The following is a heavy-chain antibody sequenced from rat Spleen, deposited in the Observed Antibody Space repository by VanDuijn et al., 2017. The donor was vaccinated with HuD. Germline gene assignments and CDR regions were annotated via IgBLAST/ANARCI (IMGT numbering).Heavy chain of an antibody. CDR3: ATNYPYYIMDA. CDR1: GFTFSDYG. CDR2: ISPCGGDT. V-gene: IGHV5-19*01. J-gene: IGHJ4*01. Sequence: EVQLVESGGGLVQPRRSLKLSCAASGFTFSDYGMHWTRQAPTKGLEWVASISPCGGDTYYRDSMKGRFTISRDNAKSTLYLQMDSLRSEDKATYYCATNYPYYIMDAWGQGASVTVSS. D-gene: IGHD1-4*01.